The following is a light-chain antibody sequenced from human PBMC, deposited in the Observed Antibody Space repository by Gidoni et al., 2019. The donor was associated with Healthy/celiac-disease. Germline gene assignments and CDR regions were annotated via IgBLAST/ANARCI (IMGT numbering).Light chain of an antibody. CDR2: DAS. J-gene: IGKJ3*01. CDR1: QDISNY. CDR3: QQYDNLPG. Sequence: DIQMTQSPSSLAASVGDRVTITCQARQDISNYLNWYQQKPGKAPKLLIYDASNLETGVPSRFSGSGSGTYFTFTISSLQPEDIATYYCQQYDNLPGFGPGTKVDIK. V-gene: IGKV1-33*01.